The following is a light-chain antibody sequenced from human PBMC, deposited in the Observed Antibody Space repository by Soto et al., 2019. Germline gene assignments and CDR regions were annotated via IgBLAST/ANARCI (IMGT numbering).Light chain of an antibody. J-gene: IGKJ3*01. CDR2: LGS. CDR1: QSLLHGDGYNY. Sequence: DIVMTQSPLSLPVTPGEPASISCKSSQSLLHGDGYNYLDWYLQKPGQSPQLLIQLGSMRASGVPDRFSGSASGTQFTLKISRVEAEDVGIYYCMQALQTPVTFGPGTKVDI. CDR3: MQALQTPVT. V-gene: IGKV2-28*01.